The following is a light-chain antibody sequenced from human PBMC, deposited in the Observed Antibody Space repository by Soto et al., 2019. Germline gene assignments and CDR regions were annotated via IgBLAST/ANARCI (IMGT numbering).Light chain of an antibody. CDR1: SSDVGGYKY. V-gene: IGLV2-14*01. CDR3: SSYTSSGTLVV. J-gene: IGLJ2*01. CDR2: DVS. Sequence: QSVLTQPASVSGSPGQSITISCTGTSSDVGGYKYVSWYQQHPGKAPKLMIYDVSNRPSGVSNRFSGSKSGNTASLTISGLQAEDEADYSCSSYTSSGTLVVFGGGTKLTVL.